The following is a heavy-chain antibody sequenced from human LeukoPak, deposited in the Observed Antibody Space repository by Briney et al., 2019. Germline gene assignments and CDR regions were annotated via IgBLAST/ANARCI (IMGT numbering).Heavy chain of an antibody. CDR2: TYYRSKWYN. CDR1: GDSVSSNSAA. J-gene: IGHJ4*02. D-gene: IGHD3-10*01. CDR3: ARGRPRLTYYYGSGSYLDY. Sequence: SGPGLVKPSQTLSLTCAISGDSVSSNSAAWNWIRQSPSRGLEWLGRTYYRSKWYNDYAVSVKSRITINPDTSKNQFSLQLNPVTPEDTAVYYCARGRPRLTYYYGSGSYLDYWGQGTLVTVSS. V-gene: IGHV6-1*01.